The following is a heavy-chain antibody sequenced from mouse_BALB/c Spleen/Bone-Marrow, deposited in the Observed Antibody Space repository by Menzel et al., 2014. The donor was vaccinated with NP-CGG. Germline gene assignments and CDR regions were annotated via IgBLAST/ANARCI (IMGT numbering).Heavy chain of an antibody. CDR2: IXSDGST. J-gene: IGHJ4*01. Sequence: VKLMESGPGLVAPSQSLSITCTVSGFSLTTNVLHWVRQPPGKALEWLVVIXSDGSTTYNSALKSRLSISKDNSKSQVFLKMSSLQTDDTAMYYCATSLLRPAMDYWGQGTSVTVSS. D-gene: IGHD1-2*01. CDR1: GFSLTTNV. CDR3: ATSLLRPAMDY. V-gene: IGHV2-6*02.